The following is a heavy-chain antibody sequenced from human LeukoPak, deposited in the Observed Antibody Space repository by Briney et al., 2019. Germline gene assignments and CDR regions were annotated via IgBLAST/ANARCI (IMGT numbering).Heavy chain of an antibody. CDR3: ARFRKHPYYGMDV. Sequence: ASVKVSCKASGYTFTSYAMHWVRQAPGQRLEWMGWINAGNGNTKYSQKFQGRVTMTRNTSISTAYMELSSLRSEDTAVYYCARFRKHPYYGMDVWGQGTTVTVSS. CDR2: INAGNGNT. CDR1: GYTFTSYA. J-gene: IGHJ6*02. V-gene: IGHV1-3*01.